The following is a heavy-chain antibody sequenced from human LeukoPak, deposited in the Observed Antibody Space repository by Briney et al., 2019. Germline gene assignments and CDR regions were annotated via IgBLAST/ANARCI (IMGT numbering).Heavy chain of an antibody. D-gene: IGHD1-26*01. V-gene: IGHV3-21*01. CDR1: GFTFSSYS. CDR2: ISTSSSYI. J-gene: IGHJ4*02. CDR3: TRDEVGASTEFDY. Sequence: GGSLRLSCAAYGFTFSSYSMNWVRQAPGKGLEWVSFISTSSSYIYYADSVKGRFTISRDNAKNSLYLQMNSLRAEDTAVYYCTRDEVGASTEFDYWGQGTLVTVSS.